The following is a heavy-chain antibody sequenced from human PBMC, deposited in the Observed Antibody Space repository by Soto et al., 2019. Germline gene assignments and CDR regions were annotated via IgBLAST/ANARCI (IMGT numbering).Heavy chain of an antibody. Sequence: QVQLVQSGAEVKEPGSSVRVSCKASGGTFSSYTITWVRQAPGQGLEWMGGIIPVLGTANYAQKFQGRVTITSDESTSTAYMELSSLRSEDTAVYYCARGSEGTYNYFDYWGQGTLVTVSS. CDR2: IIPVLGTA. CDR1: GGTFSSYT. CDR3: ARGSEGTYNYFDY. D-gene: IGHD3-10*01. J-gene: IGHJ4*02. V-gene: IGHV1-69*01.